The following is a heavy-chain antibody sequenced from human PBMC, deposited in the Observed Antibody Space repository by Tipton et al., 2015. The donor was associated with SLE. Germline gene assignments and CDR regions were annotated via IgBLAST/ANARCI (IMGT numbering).Heavy chain of an antibody. D-gene: IGHD6-6*01. V-gene: IGHV4-59*01. CDR1: GGSITNYY. Sequence: TLSLTCIVSGGSITNYYWSWIRQPPGKRLEWIGDIYHSESSNYNPSLQSRLTMSVDTSKNQFSLKLNSVTAADTAIYYCAATPRQSVDYWGQGTLVIVSA. CDR3: AATPRQSVDY. CDR2: IYHSESS. J-gene: IGHJ4*02.